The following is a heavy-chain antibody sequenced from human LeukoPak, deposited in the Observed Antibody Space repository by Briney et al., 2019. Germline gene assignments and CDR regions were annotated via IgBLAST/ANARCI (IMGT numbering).Heavy chain of an antibody. CDR3: ANGATFSYYPGFRPAKSGY. CDR2: IYSGGNT. J-gene: IGHJ4*02. V-gene: IGHV3-53*01. CDR1: GFTVSSNS. D-gene: IGHD1-26*01. Sequence: SGGSLRLSCTVSGFTVSSNSMSWVRQAPGKGLEWVSFIYSGGNTHYSDSVKGRFTISRDNSKNTLYLQMNSLRAEDTAVYYCANGATFSYYPGFRPAKSGYWGQGTLVTVSS.